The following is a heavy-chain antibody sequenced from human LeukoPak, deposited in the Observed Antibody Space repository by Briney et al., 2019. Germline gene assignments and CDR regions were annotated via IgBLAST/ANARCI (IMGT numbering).Heavy chain of an antibody. D-gene: IGHD5-12*01. CDR1: GFTFDDYG. CDR2: INWHGGST. Sequence: GGSLRLSCVASGFTFDDYGMNWVRQAPGKGLEWVSGINWHGGSTNFADSVKGRFTISRDNAKDSLYLQMNSLRAEDTAVYYCARDPGSGYEEHFDYWGQGTLVTVSS. V-gene: IGHV3-20*04. CDR3: ARDPGSGYEEHFDY. J-gene: IGHJ4*02.